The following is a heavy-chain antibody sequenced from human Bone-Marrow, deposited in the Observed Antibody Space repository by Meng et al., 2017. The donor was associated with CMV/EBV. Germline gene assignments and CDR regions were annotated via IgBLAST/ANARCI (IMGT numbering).Heavy chain of an antibody. CDR2: AANKANRYTT. J-gene: IGHJ3*02. D-gene: IGHD1-26*01. CDR3: TRGHSGIDIYAFDI. Sequence: GESLKISCAASGFMFNSYAMYWVRQAPGKGLEWIGRAANKANRYTTEYAASVKGRFTFSRYDSENSLYLQMNSLKSEDTAVYYCTRGHSGIDIYAFDIWGQGTLVTVSS. V-gene: IGHV3-72*01. CDR1: GFMFNSYA.